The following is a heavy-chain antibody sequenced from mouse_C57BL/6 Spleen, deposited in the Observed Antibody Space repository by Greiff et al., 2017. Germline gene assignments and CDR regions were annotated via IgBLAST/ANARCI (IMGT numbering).Heavy chain of an antibody. Sequence: QVQLKESGAELARPGASVKLSCKASGYTFTSYGISWVKQRTGQGLEWIGEIYPRSGNTYYNEKFKGKATLTADKSSSTAYMELRSLTSEDSAVYFCARSRDYDGDALDYWGQGTTLTVSS. CDR2: IYPRSGNT. CDR3: ARSRDYDGDALDY. V-gene: IGHV1-81*01. J-gene: IGHJ2*01. D-gene: IGHD2-4*01. CDR1: GYTFTSYG.